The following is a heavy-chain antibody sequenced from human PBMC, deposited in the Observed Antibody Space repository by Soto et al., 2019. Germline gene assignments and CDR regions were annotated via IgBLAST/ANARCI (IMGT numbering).Heavy chain of an antibody. CDR3: AHSGRWLQSDFDY. V-gene: IGHV4-59*08. D-gene: IGHD1-26*01. CDR2: IYYSGST. J-gene: IGHJ4*02. Sequence: PSETLSLTCTVSGGSISSYYWSWIRQPPGKGLEWIGYIYYSGSTNYNPSLKSRVTISVDTSKNQFSLKLSSVTAADTATYYCAHSGRWLQSDFDYWGQGTLVTVSS. CDR1: GGSISSYY.